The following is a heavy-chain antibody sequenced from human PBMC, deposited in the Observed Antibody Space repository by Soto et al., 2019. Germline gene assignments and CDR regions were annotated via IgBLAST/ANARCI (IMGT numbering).Heavy chain of an antibody. CDR2: ISYNGNDK. D-gene: IGHD1-7*01. Sequence: QVPLVESGGGVVQPGRSLRLSCAASGFTFSNYAMHWVRQAPGKGLEWVAFISYNGNDKYYADSVKGRFTISRDNSKNTLYLQMNSLRAEDTAVYYCAREAGTAFDYWGQGTLVTVSS. V-gene: IGHV3-30-3*01. J-gene: IGHJ4*02. CDR3: AREAGTAFDY. CDR1: GFTFSNYA.